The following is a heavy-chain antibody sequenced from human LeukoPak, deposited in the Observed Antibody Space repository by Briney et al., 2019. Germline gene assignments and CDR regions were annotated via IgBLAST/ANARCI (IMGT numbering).Heavy chain of an antibody. CDR2: INSDGSST. D-gene: IGHD4-17*01. V-gene: IGHV3-74*01. J-gene: IGHJ6*03. CDR1: GFTFSSYW. CDR3: ASLSTVTHYYYMDV. Sequence: PGGSLRLSCAASGFTFSSYWMHWVRQAPGKGLVWVSRINSDGSSTSYADSVKGRFTISRDNAKNTLYLQMNSLRAEDTAVYYCASLSTVTHYYYMDVWGKGTTVTISS.